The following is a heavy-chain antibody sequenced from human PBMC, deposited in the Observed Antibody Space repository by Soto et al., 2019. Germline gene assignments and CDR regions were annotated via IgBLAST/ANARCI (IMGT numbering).Heavy chain of an antibody. CDR2: ISAYNGNT. J-gene: IGHJ3*02. V-gene: IGHV1-18*01. CDR3: ARDFLAPFGVVIPHDAFDI. Sequence: GASVKVSCKASGYTFTSYGISWVRQAPGQGLEWMGWISAYNGNTNYAQKLQGRVTMTTDTSTSTAYMELRSLRSDDTAVYYCARDFLAPFGVVIPHDAFDIWGQGTMVTVSS. D-gene: IGHD3-3*01. CDR1: GYTFTSYG.